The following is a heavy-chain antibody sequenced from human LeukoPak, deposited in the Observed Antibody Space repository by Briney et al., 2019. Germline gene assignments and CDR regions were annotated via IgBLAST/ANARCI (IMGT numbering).Heavy chain of an antibody. CDR1: GYTFTSYD. V-gene: IGHV1-8*01. CDR2: MNPNSGNT. J-gene: IGHJ4*02. CDR3: ARGLVVMTSLYDY. Sequence: ASVKVSCKAFGYTFTSYDINWVRQAPGQGLEWMGWMNPNSGNTGYAQKFQGRVTMTRNTSISTAYMELSSLRSEDTAVYYCARGLVVMTSLYDYWGQGTLVTVSS. D-gene: IGHD3-22*01.